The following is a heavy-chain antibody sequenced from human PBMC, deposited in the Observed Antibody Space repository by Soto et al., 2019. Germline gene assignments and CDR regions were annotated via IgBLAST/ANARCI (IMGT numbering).Heavy chain of an antibody. V-gene: IGHV4-59*01. CDR2: IFYSGGT. CDR1: GDSISTYY. CDR3: ARLQLVQKVIDY. D-gene: IGHD1-1*01. Sequence: SETLSLTCTVSGDSISTYYWSWIRQPPGKGLQWIGYIFYSGGTAYNPSLKSRVTISLDMSKKQISLKLSSVTTADTATYFCARLQLVQKVIDYWGQGTLVTAPQ. J-gene: IGHJ4*02.